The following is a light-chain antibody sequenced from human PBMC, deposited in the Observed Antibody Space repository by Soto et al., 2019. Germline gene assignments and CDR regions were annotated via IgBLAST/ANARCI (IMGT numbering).Light chain of an antibody. CDR2: EDN. V-gene: IGLV2-23*01. CDR1: SSDVGSYNL. CDR3: CSYAGNTTPYV. Sequence: QSALTQPASVSGSPGQSITISCTGTSSDVGSYNLVSWYQQHPGKAPKLMIYEDNKRPSGVSNRFSVSKSGNTASLTISGLQPEDEADYYCCSYAGNTTPYVFGTGTKLTVL. J-gene: IGLJ1*01.